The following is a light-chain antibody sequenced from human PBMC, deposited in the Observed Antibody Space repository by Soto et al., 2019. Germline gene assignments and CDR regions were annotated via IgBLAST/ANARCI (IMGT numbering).Light chain of an antibody. CDR1: SSNIGSHF. Sequence: QSVLTQPPSASGTPGQSLTISCSGSSSNIGSHFVYWYQHVPGTAPKLLIFRDDQRPSGVPARFFGSKSGTSASLAISGLRSEDEADYYCAVWDQSLSGWVFGGGTKVTVL. V-gene: IGLV1-47*01. CDR3: AVWDQSLSGWV. CDR2: RDD. J-gene: IGLJ3*02.